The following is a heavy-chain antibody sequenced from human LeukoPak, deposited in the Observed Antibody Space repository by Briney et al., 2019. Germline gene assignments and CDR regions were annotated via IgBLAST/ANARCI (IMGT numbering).Heavy chain of an antibody. D-gene: IGHD3-10*01. CDR3: ARVDYCGSGNYFDY. CDR2: TNAGSGNS. V-gene: IGHV1-3*01. CDR1: GYSLNYFA. J-gene: IGHJ4*02. Sequence: ASVKVSCKASGYSLNYFAMHWVRQAPGQSLEWMGWTNAGSGNSAYSQRFQGRVTITRDTSANTAYMELRSLRSEDTAVYYCARVDYCGSGNYFDYWGQGSLVTVSS.